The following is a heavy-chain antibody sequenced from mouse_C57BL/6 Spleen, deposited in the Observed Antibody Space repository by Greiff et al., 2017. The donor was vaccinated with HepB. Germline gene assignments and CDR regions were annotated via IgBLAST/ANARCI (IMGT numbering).Heavy chain of an antibody. J-gene: IGHJ2*01. V-gene: IGHV1-64*01. Sequence: QVQLQQPGAELVKPGASVKLSCKASGYTFTSYWMHWVKQRPGQGLEWIGMIHPNSGSTNYNEKFKSKATLTVDKSSSTAYMQLSSLTSEDSAVYCCASPLTTVVDYFDYWGQGTTLTVSS. D-gene: IGHD1-1*01. CDR3: ASPLTTVVDYFDY. CDR1: GYTFTSYW. CDR2: IHPNSGST.